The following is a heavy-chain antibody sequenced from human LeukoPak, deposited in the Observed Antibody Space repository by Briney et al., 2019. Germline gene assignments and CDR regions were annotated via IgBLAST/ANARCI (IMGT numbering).Heavy chain of an antibody. CDR2: IYPGDSDT. J-gene: IGHJ4*02. CDR1: GSRFTSYW. Sequence: GASLKISFKGSGSRFTSYWIGWVRQMPGKGLEWMGIIYPGDSDTRYSPSFQGQVTISADKSISTAYLQWSSLKASDTAMYYCARLPGIVVVAFDYWGQGTLVTVSS. CDR3: ARLPGIVVVAFDY. V-gene: IGHV5-51*01. D-gene: IGHD3-22*01.